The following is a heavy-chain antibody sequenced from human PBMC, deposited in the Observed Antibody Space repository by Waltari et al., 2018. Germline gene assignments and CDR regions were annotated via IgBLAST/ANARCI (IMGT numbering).Heavy chain of an antibody. V-gene: IGHV4-30-4*08. Sequence: QVQLQESGAGLVKPSQTLSLTCTVSGGSVSSGDHNWNWIRQPPGKGLEWIGYISFSGSTYYNPSLRSRVTMSVETSKNQFSLKMTSVTAADTAMYYCARETAETSAPLYGALYYSYSMDVWGKGTTVTVSS. CDR1: GGSVSSGDHN. CDR2: ISFSGST. CDR3: ARETAETSAPLYGALYYSYSMDV. D-gene: IGHD2-21*02. J-gene: IGHJ6*03.